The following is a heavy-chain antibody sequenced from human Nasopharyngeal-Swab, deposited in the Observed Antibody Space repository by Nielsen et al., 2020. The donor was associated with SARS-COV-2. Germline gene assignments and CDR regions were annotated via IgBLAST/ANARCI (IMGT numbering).Heavy chain of an antibody. Sequence: ASVKVSCKVSGYTLTALSMHRVRQAPGKGLEWRGGFHPEVGETIYAQKFQGRGTMTEDTSTNTAYMELSSLRSEDTAVYYCATDRGDGFDIWGQGTKVTVSS. CDR1: GYTLTALS. J-gene: IGHJ3*02. CDR3: ATDRGDGFDI. V-gene: IGHV1-24*01. CDR2: FHPEVGET.